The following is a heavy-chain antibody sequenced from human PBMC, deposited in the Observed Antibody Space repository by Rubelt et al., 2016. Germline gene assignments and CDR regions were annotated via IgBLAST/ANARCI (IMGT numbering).Heavy chain of an antibody. V-gene: IGHV4-39*01. CDR2: IYYSGST. CDR3: ATGLVQWLVRGTYYGMDV. CDR1: GVSITTANY. Sequence: QLRLQESGPGLVKPSETLSLTCIVSGVSITTANYWGWIRQPPGKGLEWIGSIYYSGSTYYNPSLKSRVTISVDTSKNQFSRELCSVTAADTAVYYCATGLVQWLVRGTYYGMDVWGQGTTVTVS. D-gene: IGHD6-19*01. J-gene: IGHJ6*02.